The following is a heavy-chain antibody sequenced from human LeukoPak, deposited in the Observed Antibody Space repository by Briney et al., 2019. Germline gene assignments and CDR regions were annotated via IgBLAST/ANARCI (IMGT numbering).Heavy chain of an antibody. J-gene: IGHJ6*02. CDR3: ARARPWDSSRSYYFGTYV. V-gene: IGHV3-23*01. CDR1: GFTFSSYA. D-gene: IGHD4-11*01. Sequence: PGGSLRLSCEASGFTFSSYAIRWVRQAPGTGLEWVSSIPGSGGATYYADSVRGRFSISRDSSKNTVYLQMNSLRDEDTAVYYCARARPWDSSRSYYFGTYVWGHGTTVTVSS. CDR2: IPGSGGAT.